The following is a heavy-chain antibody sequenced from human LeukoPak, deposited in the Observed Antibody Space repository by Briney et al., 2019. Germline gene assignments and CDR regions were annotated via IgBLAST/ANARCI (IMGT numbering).Heavy chain of an antibody. CDR1: GFTFSSYG. Sequence: GGSLRLSCAASGFTFSSYGLHWVRQAPGKGLECVAVISKDGSNEHYADPGKGRFTISRDNSKNTLYLQMNSLRTEDTAVYYCVRDRGDGYNQIDYWGQGTLVTVSS. J-gene: IGHJ4*02. CDR3: VRDRGDGYNQIDY. CDR2: ISKDGSNE. D-gene: IGHD5-24*01. V-gene: IGHV3-30*04.